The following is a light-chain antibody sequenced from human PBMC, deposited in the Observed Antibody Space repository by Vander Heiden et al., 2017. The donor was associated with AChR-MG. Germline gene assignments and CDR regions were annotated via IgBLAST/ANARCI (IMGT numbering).Light chain of an antibody. Sequence: EIVLTQSPATLSLSPGERATLCCRPSQSVSGDLAWYQQRPGQAPRLLIYVASNRATGIATTFSASVSGTDFTLTISSLEPEDFAVYYCQHRNNWPYTFGQGTKLEIK. CDR1: QSVSGD. V-gene: IGKV3-11*01. CDR2: VAS. CDR3: QHRNNWPYT. J-gene: IGKJ2*01.